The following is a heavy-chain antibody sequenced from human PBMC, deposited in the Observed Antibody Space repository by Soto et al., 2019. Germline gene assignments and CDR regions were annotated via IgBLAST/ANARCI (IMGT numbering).Heavy chain of an antibody. V-gene: IGHV3-48*01. D-gene: IGHD2-2*01. CDR3: ARDCPGSSTTCYGNEWFAS. CDR1: GFTFSSYS. J-gene: IGHJ5*01. Sequence: EVQLVESGGGLVQPGGSLRLSCAASGFTFSSYSMNWVRQAPGKGLEWVSYIISSRSTIYYAASVKGRFNITRDNAKNSLYLQMNSLRAEDTAVYYCARDCPGSSTTCYGNEWFASWGQGTLVTVSS. CDR2: IISSRSTI.